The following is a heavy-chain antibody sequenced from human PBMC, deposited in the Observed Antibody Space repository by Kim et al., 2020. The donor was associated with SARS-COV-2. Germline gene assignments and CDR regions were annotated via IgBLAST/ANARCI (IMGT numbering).Heavy chain of an antibody. J-gene: IGHJ4*02. CDR2: ISYDGSEK. D-gene: IGHD3-10*01. Sequence: GGSLRLSCAASGFTLSRYAMHWVRQAPTKGLEWVAVISYDGSEKYHADSVKGRFTISRDNSKNTLYLQVSSLRVEDTAVYYCARDSDNYYDSGPDYWGQGTLVTVSS. CDR3: ARDSDNYYDSGPDY. V-gene: IGHV3-30*04. CDR1: GFTLSRYA.